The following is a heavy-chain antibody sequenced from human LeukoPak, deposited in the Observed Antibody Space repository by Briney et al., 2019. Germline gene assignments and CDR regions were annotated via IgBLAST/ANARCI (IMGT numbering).Heavy chain of an antibody. J-gene: IGHJ4*02. V-gene: IGHV3-23*01. CDR2: ISGSGGNT. CDR3: ARGHGENCGGDCYSRVLGF. Sequence: PGGSLRLSCAVSGFRSEMYAMSWVRQAPGKGPEWVSIISGSGGNTIYADSVKGRFTISRDNSKNTLYLQMNSLRAEDTGLYYCARGHGENCGGDCYSRVLGFWGQGTLATVSS. D-gene: IGHD2-21*02. CDR1: GFRSEMYA.